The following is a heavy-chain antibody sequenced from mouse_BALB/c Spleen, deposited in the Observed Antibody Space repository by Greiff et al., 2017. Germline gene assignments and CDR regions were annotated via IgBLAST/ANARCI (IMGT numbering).Heavy chain of an antibody. D-gene: IGHD2-1*01. J-gene: IGHJ3*01. CDR3: ARQRYYGNYEGFAY. V-gene: IGHV5-6*01. CDR1: GFTFSSYG. CDR2: ISSGGSYT. Sequence: EVHLVESGGDLVKPGGSLKLSCAASGFTFSSYGMSWVRQTPDKRLEWVATISSGGSYTYYPDSVKGRFTISRDNAKNTLYLQMSSLKSEDTAMYYCARQRYYGNYEGFAYWGQGTLVTVSA.